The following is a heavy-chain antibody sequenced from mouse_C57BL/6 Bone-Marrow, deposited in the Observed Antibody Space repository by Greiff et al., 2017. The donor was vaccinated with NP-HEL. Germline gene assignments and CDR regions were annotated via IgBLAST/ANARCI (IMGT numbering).Heavy chain of an antibody. CDR1: GFSLTSYG. J-gene: IGHJ3*01. CDR2: IWRGGST. V-gene: IGHV2-5*01. Sequence: VMLVESGPGLVQPSQSLSITCTVSGFSLTSYGVHWVRQSPGKGLEWLGVIWRGGSTDYNAAFMSRLSITKDNSKSQVFFKMNSLQADDTAIYYCAKRGSYYGSSYGFAYWGQGTLVTVSA. CDR3: AKRGSYYGSSYGFAY. D-gene: IGHD1-1*01.